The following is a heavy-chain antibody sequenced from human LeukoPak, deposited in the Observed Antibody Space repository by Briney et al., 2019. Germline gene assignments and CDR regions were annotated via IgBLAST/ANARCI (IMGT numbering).Heavy chain of an antibody. D-gene: IGHD1-7*01. CDR3: ARDPPGTVAFGAFDI. CDR2: IIPIFGTA. J-gene: IGHJ3*02. V-gene: IGHV1-69*13. CDR1: GGTFSSYA. Sequence: PVKVSCKASGGTFSSYAISWVRQAPGQGLEWMGGIIPIFGTANYAQKFQGRVTITADESTSTAYMELSSLRSEDTAVYYCARDPPGTVAFGAFDIWGQGTMVTVSS.